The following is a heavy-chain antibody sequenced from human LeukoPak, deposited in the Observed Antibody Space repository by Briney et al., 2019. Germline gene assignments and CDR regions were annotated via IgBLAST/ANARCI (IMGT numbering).Heavy chain of an antibody. J-gene: IGHJ4*02. Sequence: PGGSLRLSCAASGFNFDEYAMYWVRQAPGKGLEWVSLISGDGGTTSYADSVKGRSTISRDNSENSLNLRMKSLRSEDTALYYCAKARRSGTHYSDFDFWGRGTLVTVSS. D-gene: IGHD1-26*01. CDR1: GFNFDEYA. CDR3: AKARRSGTHYSDFDF. CDR2: ISGDGGTT. V-gene: IGHV3-43*02.